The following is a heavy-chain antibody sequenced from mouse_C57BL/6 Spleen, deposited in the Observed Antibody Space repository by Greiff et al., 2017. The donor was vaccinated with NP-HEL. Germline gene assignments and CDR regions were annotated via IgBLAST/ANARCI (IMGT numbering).Heavy chain of an antibody. CDR2: INPSNGGT. Sequence: QVQLKQPGTELVKPGASVKLSCKASGYTFTSYWMHWVKQRPGQGLEWIGNINPSNGGTNYNEKFKSKATLTVDKSSSTAYMQLSSLTSEDSAVYYCAREGGYGNYEAWFAYWGQGTLVTVSA. V-gene: IGHV1-53*01. J-gene: IGHJ3*01. CDR1: GYTFTSYW. D-gene: IGHD2-1*01. CDR3: AREGGYGNYEAWFAY.